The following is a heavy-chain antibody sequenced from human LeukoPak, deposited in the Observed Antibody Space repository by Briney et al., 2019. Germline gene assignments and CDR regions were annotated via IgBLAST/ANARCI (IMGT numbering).Heavy chain of an antibody. J-gene: IGHJ5*02. CDR1: GGSISSDY. D-gene: IGHD6-13*01. Sequence: PSETLSLTCTVSGGSISSDYWSWIRQPPGKGLEWIGYVYYTGSTNYNPSLKSRVTISVDTSKSQFSLRLSSVTAADTAVYFCARHPPPAAAGTFGPWGQGTLVTVSS. V-gene: IGHV4-59*08. CDR3: ARHPPPAAAGTFGP. CDR2: VYYTGST.